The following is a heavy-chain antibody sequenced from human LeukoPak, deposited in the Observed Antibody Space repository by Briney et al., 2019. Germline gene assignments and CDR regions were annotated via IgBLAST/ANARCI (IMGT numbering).Heavy chain of an antibody. CDR3: ARGEPAGSEYFQH. J-gene: IGHJ1*01. Sequence: GGSLRLSCAASGFTFSSYGMHWVRQAPGKGLEWVAFIRYDGSNKYYADSVKGRFTISRDNSKNTLYLQMNSLRAEDTAVYYCARGEPAGSEYFQHWGQGTLVTVSS. CDR2: IRYDGSNK. CDR1: GFTFSSYG. D-gene: IGHD6-13*01. V-gene: IGHV3-30*02.